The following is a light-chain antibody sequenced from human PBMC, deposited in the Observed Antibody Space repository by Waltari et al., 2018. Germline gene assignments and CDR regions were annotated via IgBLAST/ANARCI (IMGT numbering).Light chain of an antibody. CDR2: WAS. Sequence: DIVMTQSPDSLAVSLGERATINCQSSQSVLYSSNNKNYLAWYQQKPGQPPKLLIYWASTRESGVPDRFSGSGSGTDFTLTISSLQAEDVAVYYCQQYYSTPNTWTFGQGTKVEIK. CDR1: QSVLYSSNNKNY. V-gene: IGKV4-1*01. J-gene: IGKJ1*01. CDR3: QQYYSTPNTWT.